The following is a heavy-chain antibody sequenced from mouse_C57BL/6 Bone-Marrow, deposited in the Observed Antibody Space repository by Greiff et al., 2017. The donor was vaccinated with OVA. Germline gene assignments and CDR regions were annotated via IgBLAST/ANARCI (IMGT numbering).Heavy chain of an antibody. CDR2: ISYSGST. D-gene: IGHD4-1*01. Sequence: VQLQQSGPGMVKPSQSLSLTCTVTGYSITSGYDWHWIRHFPGNKLEWMGYISYSGSTNYNPSLKSRISITHDTSKNHFFLKLNSVTTEDTATYYCARELSGAMDYWGQGTSVTVSS. CDR3: ARELSGAMDY. J-gene: IGHJ4*01. CDR1: GYSITSGYD. V-gene: IGHV3-1*01.